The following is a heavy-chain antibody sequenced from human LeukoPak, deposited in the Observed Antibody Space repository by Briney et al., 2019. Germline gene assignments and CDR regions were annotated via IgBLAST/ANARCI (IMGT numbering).Heavy chain of an antibody. CDR1: GGSVTSTSYY. Sequence: SETLSLTCTVSGGSVTSTSYYWVWIRQPPGKGLEWVGSIFYGGSMSYNPSLKSRVTISVDTSKNQFSLKLSSVTAADTAVYYCATFPTTATTWWFDPWGQGTLVTVSS. CDR2: IFYGGSM. CDR3: ATFPTTATTWWFDP. D-gene: IGHD4-11*01. V-gene: IGHV4-39*01. J-gene: IGHJ5*02.